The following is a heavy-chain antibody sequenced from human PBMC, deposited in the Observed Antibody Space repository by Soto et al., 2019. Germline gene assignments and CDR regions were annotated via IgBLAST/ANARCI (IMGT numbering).Heavy chain of an antibody. V-gene: IGHV1-3*01. CDR2: INPDNGNT. Sequence: VQLVQSGAEVKKPGASVKISCKASGYTFTRYTMNWVRQAPGQRLEWMGWINPDNGNTKSSQKFQDRVIITRDTSASTAYMDLSGLRSEDTAVYYCARGIATGQLDPWGQGTLVTVSS. CDR3: ARGIATGQLDP. CDR1: GYTFTRYT. J-gene: IGHJ5*02. D-gene: IGHD2-15*01.